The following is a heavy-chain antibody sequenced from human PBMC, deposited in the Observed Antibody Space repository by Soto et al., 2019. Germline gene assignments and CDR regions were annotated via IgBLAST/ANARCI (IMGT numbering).Heavy chain of an antibody. CDR1: GYTLTELS. Sequence: ASVKVSCKVSGYTLTELSMHWVRQAPGKGLEWMGGFDPEDGETIYAQKFQGRVTMTEDTSTDTAYMELSSLRSEDTAVYYCWLRYCSGCSCYSGDAFAIWGQGTMVTVSS. J-gene: IGHJ3*02. CDR2: FDPEDGET. CDR3: WLRYCSGCSCYSGDAFAI. V-gene: IGHV1-24*01. D-gene: IGHD2-15*01.